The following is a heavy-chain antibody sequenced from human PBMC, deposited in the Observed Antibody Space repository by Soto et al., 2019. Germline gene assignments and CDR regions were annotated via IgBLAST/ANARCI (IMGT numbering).Heavy chain of an antibody. CDR1: GGSFSGYY. CDR3: ARGGGFCSSTSCYTGYYGMDV. Sequence: SETLSLTCAAYGGSFSGYYWSWIRQPPGKGLEWIGEINHSGSTNYNPSLKSRVTISVDTSKNQFSLKLSSVTAADTAVYYCARGGGFCSSTSCYTGYYGMDVWGQGTTVTVS. CDR2: INHSGST. V-gene: IGHV4-34*01. J-gene: IGHJ6*02. D-gene: IGHD2-2*02.